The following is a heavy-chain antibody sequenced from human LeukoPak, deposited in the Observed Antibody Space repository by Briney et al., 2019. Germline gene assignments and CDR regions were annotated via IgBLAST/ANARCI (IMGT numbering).Heavy chain of an antibody. CDR2: MNPCSGNA. V-gene: IGHV1-8*02. Sequence: ASVKVSCKASGYTFTGYYMHWVRQAPGQGLEWLGWMNPCSGNAGYAQKFQGRVTMTRNTSTRTAYMELSSLRSEDTAVYYCARSLVRYYDSSGYYDYWGQGTLVTVSS. D-gene: IGHD3-22*01. CDR1: GYTFTGYY. CDR3: ARSLVRYYDSSGYYDY. J-gene: IGHJ4*02.